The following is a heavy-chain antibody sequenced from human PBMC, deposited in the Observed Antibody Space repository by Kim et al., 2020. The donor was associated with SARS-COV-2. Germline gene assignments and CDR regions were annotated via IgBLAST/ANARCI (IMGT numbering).Heavy chain of an antibody. J-gene: IGHJ3*02. CDR2: IRSKANSYAT. CDR3: TRLNPISGGWYDAFDI. D-gene: IGHD6-19*01. V-gene: IGHV3-73*01. CDR1: GFTFSGST. Sequence: GGSLRLSCAASGFTFSGSTMHWVRQASGKGLEWVGRIRSKANSYATAYAASVKGRFTISRDDSQNTAYLQMNSLKTEDTAVYYCTRLNPISGGWYDAFDIWGQGTMVTVSS.